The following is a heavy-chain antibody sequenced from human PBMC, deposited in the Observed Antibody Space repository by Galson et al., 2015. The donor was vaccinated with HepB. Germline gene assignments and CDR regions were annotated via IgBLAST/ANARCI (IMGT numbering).Heavy chain of an antibody. CDR2: ISYDGLKK. CDR1: GFTFSNYP. D-gene: IGHD6-19*01. Sequence: SLRLSCAASGFTFSNYPMHWVRQTPDKGLEWVAVISYDGLKKNYADSLKGRFTISRDNSRNMVFLQVNGLTTEDTAVYYCAGCYSSGYNYFDYWGQGTLVTVSS. J-gene: IGHJ4*02. CDR3: AGCYSSGYNYFDY. V-gene: IGHV3-30*04.